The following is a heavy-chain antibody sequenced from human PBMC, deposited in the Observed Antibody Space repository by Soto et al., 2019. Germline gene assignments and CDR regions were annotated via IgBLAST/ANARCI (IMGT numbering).Heavy chain of an antibody. CDR2: INHSGST. CDR1: GGSFSGYY. V-gene: IGHV4-34*01. J-gene: IGHJ6*02. Sequence: SETLSLTCAVYGGSFSGYYWSWIRQPPGKGLEWIGEINHSGSTNYNLSLKSRVTISVDTSKNQFSLKLSSVTAADTAVYYCASSVRYFDWFRYYYGMDVWGQGTTVTVSS. D-gene: IGHD3-9*01. CDR3: ASSVRYFDWFRYYYGMDV.